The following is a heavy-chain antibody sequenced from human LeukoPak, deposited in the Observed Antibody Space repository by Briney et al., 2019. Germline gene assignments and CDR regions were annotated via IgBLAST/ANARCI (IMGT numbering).Heavy chain of an antibody. V-gene: IGHV3-48*03. CDR1: GFTFSSYE. CDR2: ISSSGTTI. CDR3: ARPYYYASGSSYFDY. D-gene: IGHD3-10*01. J-gene: IGHJ4*02. Sequence: GGPLRLSCAASGFTFSSYEMNWVRQAPGKGLEWVSYISSSGTTIYYADSLKGRFTISRDNAENSVYLQMNSLRAEDTAVYYCARPYYYASGSSYFDYWGQGTLVTVSS.